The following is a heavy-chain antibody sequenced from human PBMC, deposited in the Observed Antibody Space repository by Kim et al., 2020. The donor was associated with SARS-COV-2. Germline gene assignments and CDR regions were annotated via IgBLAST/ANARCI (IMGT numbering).Heavy chain of an antibody. CDR3: TTDPTQNYGDYASHPSYSYYYYGMDV. D-gene: IGHD4-17*01. Sequence: GGSLRLSCAASGFTFSNAWMSWVRQAPGKGLEWVGRIKSKTDGGTTDYAAPVKGRFTISRDDSKNTLYLQMNSLKTEDTAVYYCTTDPTQNYGDYASHPSYSYYYYGMDVWGQGTTVTVSS. CDR1: GFTFSNAW. CDR2: IKSKTDGGTT. V-gene: IGHV3-15*01. J-gene: IGHJ6*02.